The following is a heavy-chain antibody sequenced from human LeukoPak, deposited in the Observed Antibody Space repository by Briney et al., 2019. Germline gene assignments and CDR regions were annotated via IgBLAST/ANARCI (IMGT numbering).Heavy chain of an antibody. CDR3: AREGPVGNSFDY. V-gene: IGHV1-69*13. CDR1: GGTFIIYA. Sequence: AAVKVSCKASGGTFIIYAISWVRQAPGQGLEWMGGIIPIFGTANYAQKFQGRVTITADESTSPAYMELSSLRSEDTAVYYCAREGPVGNSFDYWGQGTLVTVSS. CDR2: IIPIFGTA. J-gene: IGHJ4*02. D-gene: IGHD4-23*01.